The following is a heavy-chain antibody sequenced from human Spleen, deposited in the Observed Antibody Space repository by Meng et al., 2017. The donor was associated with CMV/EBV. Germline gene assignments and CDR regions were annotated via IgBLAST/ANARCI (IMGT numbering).Heavy chain of an antibody. D-gene: IGHD3-10*01. J-gene: IGHJ6*02. CDR1: GGSISSSSYY. CDR2: IYYSGST. Sequence: GSLRLSCTVSGGSISSSSYYWGWIRQPPGKGLEWIGSIYYSGSTYYNPSLKSRVTISVDTSKNQFSLKLSSVTAADTAVYYCARDRRYYYGSDSYYYGMDVWGQGTTVTVSS. V-gene: IGHV4-39*07. CDR3: ARDRRYYYGSDSYYYGMDV.